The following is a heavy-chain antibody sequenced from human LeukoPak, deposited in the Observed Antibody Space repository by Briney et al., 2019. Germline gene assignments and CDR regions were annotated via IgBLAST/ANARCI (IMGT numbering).Heavy chain of an antibody. CDR2: ISSSGSTI. J-gene: IGHJ4*02. V-gene: IGHV3-48*03. Sequence: PGGSLRLSCAASGFTFSSYEMNWVRQAPGKGLEWVSYISSSGSTIYYADSGKGRFTSSRDNAKNSLYLQMNSLRAEDTAVYYCARHSSSWPWVDYWGQGTLVTVSS. CDR3: ARHSSSWPWVDY. CDR1: GFTFSSYE. D-gene: IGHD6-13*01.